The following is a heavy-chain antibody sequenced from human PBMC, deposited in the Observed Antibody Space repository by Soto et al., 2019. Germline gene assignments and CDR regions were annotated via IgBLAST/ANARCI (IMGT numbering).Heavy chain of an antibody. Sequence: GESLKISCKGSGYSFTSYWIGWVRQMPGKGLEWMGIIYPGDSDTRYSPSFQGQVTISADKSISTAYLQWSSLKASDTAMYYCASSVVVPSTMNYFDYWGQGSLVTVSS. J-gene: IGHJ4*02. CDR1: GYSFTSYW. CDR2: IYPGDSDT. D-gene: IGHD2-15*01. V-gene: IGHV5-51*01. CDR3: ASSVVVPSTMNYFDY.